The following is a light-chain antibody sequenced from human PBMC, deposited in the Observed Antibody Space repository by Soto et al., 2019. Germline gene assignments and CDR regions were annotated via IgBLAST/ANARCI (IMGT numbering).Light chain of an antibody. CDR3: QQYNSIRRT. J-gene: IGKJ1*01. CDR2: DAS. Sequence: DIQMTQSPSTLSASVGDRVTITCRASQSISSWLAWYQQKPGKAPKLLIYDASGLESGVPSRFSGSGSGTEFTLTISSLQPDDFATYYCQQYNSIRRTFGQGTKVEIK. CDR1: QSISSW. V-gene: IGKV1-5*01.